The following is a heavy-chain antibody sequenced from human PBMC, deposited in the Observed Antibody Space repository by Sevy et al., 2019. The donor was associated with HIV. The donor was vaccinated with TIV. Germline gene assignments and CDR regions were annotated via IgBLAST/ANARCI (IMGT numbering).Heavy chain of an antibody. Sequence: SETLSLTCTVSGDSISSSNYYWNWIRQPAGEGLEWIGRIYTSGSTNYNPSLKGRVTISVDTSKNQFSLKLRSVTAADTAVYYCARDILVAGQWRNFDYWGQGTLVTVSS. CDR3: ARDILVAGQWRNFDY. J-gene: IGHJ4*02. V-gene: IGHV4-61*02. CDR1: GDSISSSNYY. CDR2: IYTSGST. D-gene: IGHD6-19*01.